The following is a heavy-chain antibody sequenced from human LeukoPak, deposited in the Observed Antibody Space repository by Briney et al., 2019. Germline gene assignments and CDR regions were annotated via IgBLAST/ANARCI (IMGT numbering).Heavy chain of an antibody. D-gene: IGHD3-10*01. CDR3: ARAPVRGELNWFDP. Sequence: PSETLSLTCTVSGGSISSGGYYWSWIRQHPGKGLEWIGYIYYSGSTYYNPSLKSRVTIPVDTSKNQFSLKLSSVTAADTAVYYCARAPVRGELNWFDPWGQGTLVTVSS. CDR1: GGSISSGGYY. V-gene: IGHV4-31*03. J-gene: IGHJ5*02. CDR2: IYYSGST.